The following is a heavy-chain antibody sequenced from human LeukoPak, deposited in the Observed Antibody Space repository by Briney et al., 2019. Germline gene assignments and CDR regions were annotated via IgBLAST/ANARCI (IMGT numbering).Heavy chain of an antibody. Sequence: PGGSLRLSCAASGFTFSSYAMSWIRQAPGNGLEWVSYISSSGSTIYYADSVKGRFTISRDNAKNSLYLQMNSLRAEDTAVYYCAQVGAKKLIDYWGQGTLVTVSS. J-gene: IGHJ4*02. V-gene: IGHV3-11*01. CDR2: ISSSGSTI. D-gene: IGHD1-26*01. CDR1: GFTFSSYA. CDR3: AQVGAKKLIDY.